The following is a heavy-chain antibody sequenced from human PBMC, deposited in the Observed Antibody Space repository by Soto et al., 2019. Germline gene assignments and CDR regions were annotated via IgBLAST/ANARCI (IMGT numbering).Heavy chain of an antibody. J-gene: IGHJ4*02. CDR3: AKPGAGSSWYFDS. Sequence: QVQLVESGGGVVQPGRTLRLSCAASGFAFSNYGMHWVRQAPDKGLEWVAVLSSDGSNRYYAESVKGRFSISRDNSKNTLYLQMTGLRAEDTAVYYCAKPGAGSSWYFDSWGQGTLVTVSS. CDR1: GFAFSNYG. V-gene: IGHV3-30*18. D-gene: IGHD6-13*01. CDR2: LSSDGSNR.